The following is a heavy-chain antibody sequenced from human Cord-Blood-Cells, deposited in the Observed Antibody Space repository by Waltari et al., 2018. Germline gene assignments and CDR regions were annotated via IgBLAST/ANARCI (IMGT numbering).Heavy chain of an antibody. V-gene: IGHV1-69*01. CDR2: IIPIFGTA. CDR1: GGTFSSYA. CDR3: ARDRGELVRGVYYYYYGMDV. D-gene: IGHD6-13*01. Sequence: QVQLVQSGAEVKKPGSSVKVSCKASGGTFSSYAISWVRQAPGQGLEWMGGIIPIFGTANYAQKFQGRVTITADESTSTAYMELSSLRSEDTAVYYCARDRGELVRGVYYYYYGMDVWGQGTTVTVSS. J-gene: IGHJ6*02.